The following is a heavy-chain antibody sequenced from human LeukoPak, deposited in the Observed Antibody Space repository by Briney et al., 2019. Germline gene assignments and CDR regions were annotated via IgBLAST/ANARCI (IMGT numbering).Heavy chain of an antibody. J-gene: IGHJ6*02. CDR2: ISASGGST. CDR3: AKGRNVLRYPYGMDV. V-gene: IGHV3-23*01. CDR1: GFTFSSYA. D-gene: IGHD3-9*01. Sequence: PGGSLRLSCAASGFTFSSYAMSWARQAPGKGLEWVSAISASGGSTYYADSVKGRFTISRDNSKNTLYLQMNSLRAEDTAVYYCAKGRNVLRYPYGMDVWGQGTTVTVSS.